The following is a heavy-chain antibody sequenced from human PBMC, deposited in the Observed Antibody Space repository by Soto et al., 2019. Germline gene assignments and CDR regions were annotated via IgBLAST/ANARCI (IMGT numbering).Heavy chain of an antibody. CDR1: GFTFSSYW. CDR3: ARVVGSGWYY. D-gene: IGHD6-19*01. CDR2: INSDGSST. J-gene: IGHJ4*02. V-gene: IGHV3-74*01. Sequence: VGFLSLSCAASGFTFSSYWMHWVRQAQEKGLMWVSHINSDGSSTTYADSVKGRFTISRDNAKNSLYLQMNSLRDEDTAVYYCARVVGSGWYYWGQGTLVTVSS.